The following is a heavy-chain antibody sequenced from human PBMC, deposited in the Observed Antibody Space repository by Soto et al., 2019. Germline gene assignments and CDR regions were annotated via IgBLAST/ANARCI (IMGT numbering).Heavy chain of an antibody. D-gene: IGHD4-4*01. CDR3: ARADSNYGVDY. J-gene: IGHJ4*02. CDR2: IWYDGSNK. CDR1: GFTFSSYG. Sequence: QVQVVESGGGVVQPGRSLRLSCAASGFTFSSYGMHWVRQAPGKGLEWVAVIWYDGSNKYYADSVKGRFTISRDNSKNTLYLQMNSLRAEDTSVYDGARADSNYGVDYWGQGTLVTVSS. V-gene: IGHV3-33*01.